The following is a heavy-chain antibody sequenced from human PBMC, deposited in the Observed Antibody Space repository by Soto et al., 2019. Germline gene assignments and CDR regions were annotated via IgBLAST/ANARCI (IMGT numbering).Heavy chain of an antibody. J-gene: IGHJ1*01. V-gene: IGHV3-21*06. Sequence: GGPLRLSCTASGFMFSAYTMNWVRQAPGKGLEWLSSISDDSSYIDYADSLRGRFTVSRGNARNSLYLQIDSLRVEDTAVYYCATPYYFNHWGPGTLVTVSS. CDR1: GFMFSAYT. D-gene: IGHD3-16*01. CDR2: ISDDSSYI. CDR3: ATPYYFNH.